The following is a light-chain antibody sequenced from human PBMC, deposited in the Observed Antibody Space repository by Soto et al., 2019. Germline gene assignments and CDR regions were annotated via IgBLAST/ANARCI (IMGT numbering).Light chain of an antibody. J-gene: IGKJ1*01. Sequence: IVLTQSPGTLSLSPGERATLSCRASRSVSSTYLAWYQQKRGQAPRLLIYGASSRATGISDRFSGSGSGTDFTLTINGVEPEDFAGYYCQQYLSSRTFGQGTKVEFK. CDR1: RSVSSTY. CDR3: QQYLSSRT. CDR2: GAS. V-gene: IGKV3-20*01.